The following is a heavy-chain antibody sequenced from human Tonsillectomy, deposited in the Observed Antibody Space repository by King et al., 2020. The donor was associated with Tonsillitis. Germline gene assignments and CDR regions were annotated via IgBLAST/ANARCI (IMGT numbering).Heavy chain of an antibody. V-gene: IGHV3-9*01. Sequence: VQLVESGGGLVQPGRSLRLSCAASGFTFDDYAMHWVRQAPGKGLDGGSVISWNRCSIGYADSVKGRFTISRDNAKNSLYLQMNSLRAEDTALYYCAKDIRSSTSLTVFDIWGQGTMVTVSS. J-gene: IGHJ3*02. CDR3: AKDIRSSTSLTVFDI. CDR2: ISWNRCSI. CDR1: GFTFDDYA. D-gene: IGHD2-2*01.